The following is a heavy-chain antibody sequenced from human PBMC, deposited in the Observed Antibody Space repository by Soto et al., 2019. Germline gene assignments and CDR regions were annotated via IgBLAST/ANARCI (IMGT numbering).Heavy chain of an antibody. CDR3: ARGEQQLVLDY. V-gene: IGHV1-69*02. CDR1: GGTFSSYT. D-gene: IGHD6-13*01. J-gene: IGHJ4*02. Sequence: QVQLVQSGAEVKKPGSSVKVSCKASGGTFSSYTISWVRQAPGQGLEWMGRIIPILGIANYAQKFQGRVTITADKSTSTAYMELRSLRSEDTAVYYCARGEQQLVLDYWGQGTLVTVSS. CDR2: IIPILGIA.